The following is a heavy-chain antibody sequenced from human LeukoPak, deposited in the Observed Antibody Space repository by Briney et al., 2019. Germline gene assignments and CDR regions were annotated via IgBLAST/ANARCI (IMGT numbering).Heavy chain of an antibody. Sequence: SETLSLTCTVSGGSISSYYWSWIRQPPGKGLEWIGYIYYSGSTNYNPSLKSRVTISVDTSKNQFSLKLSSVTAADTAVYYCARVDSSGYHEPFDYWGQGTLVIVSS. V-gene: IGHV4-59*01. CDR1: GGSISSYY. J-gene: IGHJ4*02. CDR3: ARVDSSGYHEPFDY. D-gene: IGHD3-22*01. CDR2: IYYSGST.